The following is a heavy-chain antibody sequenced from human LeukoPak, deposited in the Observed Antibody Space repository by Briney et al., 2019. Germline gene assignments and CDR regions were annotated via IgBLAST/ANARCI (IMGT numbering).Heavy chain of an antibody. CDR3: ARGYGKAAFDI. J-gene: IGHJ3*02. CDR1: GFTFSSYW. Sequence: GGSLRLSCAASGFTFSSYWMSWVRQAPGKGLEWVANIKQDGSEIYYVDFVKGRFTISRDNAKNSLYLQMNSLRAEDTAVYYCARGYGKAAFDIWGQGTMVTVSS. V-gene: IGHV3-7*01. D-gene: IGHD1-1*01. CDR2: IKQDGSEI.